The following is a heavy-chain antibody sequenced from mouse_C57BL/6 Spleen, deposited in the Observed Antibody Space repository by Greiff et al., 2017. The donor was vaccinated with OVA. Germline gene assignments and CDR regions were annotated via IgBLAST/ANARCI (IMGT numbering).Heavy chain of an antibody. V-gene: IGHV1-54*01. CDR3: ARSGLLRSLDY. Sequence: VQLQQSGAELVRPGTSVKVSCKASGYAFTNYLIEWVKQRPGQGLEWIGVINPGSGGTNYKEKFKGKATMTADKSSSTAYMQLSSLTSEDSAVYFCARSGLLRSLDYWGQGTTLTVSS. D-gene: IGHD1-1*01. CDR2: INPGSGGT. CDR1: GYAFTNYL. J-gene: IGHJ2*01.